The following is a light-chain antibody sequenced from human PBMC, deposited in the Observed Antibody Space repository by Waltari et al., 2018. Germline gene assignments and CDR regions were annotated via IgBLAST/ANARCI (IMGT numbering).Light chain of an antibody. CDR1: QSVLHSVNNKHY. CDR3: QQYGSSPLT. J-gene: IGKJ4*01. V-gene: IGKV4-1*01. Sequence: DIVMTQSPDSLAVSLGERATINCKSSQSVLHSVNNKHYLAWYQQTPGQPPKLLIYWASTRESGVPDRISGSGSGTDFTLTISRLEPEDFAVYYCQQYGSSPLTFGGGTKVEIK. CDR2: WAS.